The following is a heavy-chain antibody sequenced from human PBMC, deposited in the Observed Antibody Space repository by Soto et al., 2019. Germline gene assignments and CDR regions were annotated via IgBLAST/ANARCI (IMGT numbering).Heavy chain of an antibody. J-gene: IGHJ5*02. V-gene: IGHV1-69*13. CDR2: IIPIFGTA. CDR1: GGTFSSYA. D-gene: IGHD3-10*01. CDR3: ARVVLFEVYPLVNGSGSYWALGWFDP. Sequence: ASVKVYCKASGGTFSSYAISWVRQAPGQGLEWMGGIIPIFGTANYAQKLQGRVTITADESTSTAYMKLSSLRSEDKAVYYCARVVLFEVYPLVNGSGSYWALGWFDPWGQGTLVTVSS.